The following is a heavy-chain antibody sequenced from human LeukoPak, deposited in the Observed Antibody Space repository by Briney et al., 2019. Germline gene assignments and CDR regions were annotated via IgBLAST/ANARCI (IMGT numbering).Heavy chain of an antibody. Sequence: PGGSLRLSCAASGFPFTNAWMNWVRQAPGKGLEWVANIKQDGSEKYYVDSVKGRFTISRDNAKNSLYLQMNSLRAEDTAVYYCARDRRAVAGTPWDGIWGYYYYGMDVWGQGTTVTVSS. V-gene: IGHV3-7*03. CDR2: IKQDGSEK. CDR1: GFPFTNAW. J-gene: IGHJ6*02. CDR3: ARDRRAVAGTPWDGIWGYYYYGMDV. D-gene: IGHD6-19*01.